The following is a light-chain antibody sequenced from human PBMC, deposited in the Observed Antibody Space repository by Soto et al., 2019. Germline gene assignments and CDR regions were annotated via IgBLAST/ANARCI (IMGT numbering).Light chain of an antibody. Sequence: QSALTQPPSASGSPGQSVTISCTGISSDIGGYNYVSWYQQHPGKAPKLMIYEVTKRPSGVPDRFSGSRSGNTASLTVSGLQAEDEADYYCSSYAGSNNLYVFGTGTKVTVL. J-gene: IGLJ1*01. CDR2: EVT. CDR3: SSYAGSNNLYV. V-gene: IGLV2-8*01. CDR1: SSDIGGYNY.